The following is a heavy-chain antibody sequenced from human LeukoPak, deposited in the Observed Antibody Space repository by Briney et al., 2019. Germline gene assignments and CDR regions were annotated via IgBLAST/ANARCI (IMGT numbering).Heavy chain of an antibody. J-gene: IGHJ3*02. V-gene: IGHV1-8*01. CDR2: MNPNSGNT. D-gene: IGHD4/OR15-4a*01. CDR1: GYTFPSYD. CDR3: ARGGLWRYNQHDAFDI. Sequence: ASVKVSCKTSGYTFPSYDINWVRQATGQGLEWMGWMNPNSGNTGYAQKFQGRVTMTRNTSISTAYMELSSLRSEDTAVYYCARGGLWRYNQHDAFDIWGQGTMVTVSS.